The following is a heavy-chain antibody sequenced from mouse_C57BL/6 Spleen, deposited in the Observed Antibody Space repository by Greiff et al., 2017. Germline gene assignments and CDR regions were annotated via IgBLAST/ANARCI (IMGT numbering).Heavy chain of an antibody. J-gene: IGHJ4*01. CDR1: GYTFTSYW. CDR2: IYPGSGST. D-gene: IGHD2-4*01. V-gene: IGHV1-55*01. CDR3: ARGGYYDYDGRYAMDD. Sequence: QVQLQQPGAELVKPGASVKMSCKASGYTFTSYWITWVKQRPGQGLEWIGDIYPGSGSTNYNEKFKSKATLTVDTSSSTAYMQLSSLTSEDSAVYYGARGGYYDYDGRYAMDDWGQGTSVTVSS.